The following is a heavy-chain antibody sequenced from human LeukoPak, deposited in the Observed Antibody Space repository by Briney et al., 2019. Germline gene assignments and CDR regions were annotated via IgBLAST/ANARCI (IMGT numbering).Heavy chain of an antibody. CDR1: GGTFSSYA. J-gene: IGHJ5*02. D-gene: IGHD6-19*01. Sequence: EASVKVSCKASGGTFSSYAISWVRQAPGQGLEWMGRIIPILGIANYAQKFQGRVTITADKSTSTAYMELSSLRSEDTAVYYCARERLAVAGAGFDPWGQGTLVTVSP. CDR3: ARERLAVAGAGFDP. CDR2: IIPILGIA. V-gene: IGHV1-69*04.